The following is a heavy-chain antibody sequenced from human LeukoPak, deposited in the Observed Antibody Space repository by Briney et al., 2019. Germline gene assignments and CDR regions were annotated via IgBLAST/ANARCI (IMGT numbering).Heavy chain of an antibody. J-gene: IGHJ4*02. Sequence: GASVKVSCKASGYTFSGFYIHWVRQAPGQGLEWMGWINSNSGATNYAQKFQGRVTMTRDTSISTAYMELSRLRSDDTAVYYCARDGSSRWYGGFDYWGQGTLVTISS. CDR2: INSNSGAT. CDR1: GYTFSGFY. CDR3: ARDGSSRWYGGFDY. V-gene: IGHV1-2*02. D-gene: IGHD6-13*01.